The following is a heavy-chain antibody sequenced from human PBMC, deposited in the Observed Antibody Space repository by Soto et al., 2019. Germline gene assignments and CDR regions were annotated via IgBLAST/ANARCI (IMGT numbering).Heavy chain of an antibody. Sequence: QVQLVESGGGVVQPGRSLRLSCAASGFTFSSYGMHWVRQAPGKGLEWVAVIWYDGSNKYYADSVQGRFTISRDNSKNTLYLQMNSLRAEDTAVYYCASASAPYSSSHWYFDLWGRGTLVTVSS. CDR1: GFTFSSYG. CDR3: ASASAPYSSSHWYFDL. D-gene: IGHD6-6*01. CDR2: IWYDGSNK. J-gene: IGHJ2*01. V-gene: IGHV3-33*01.